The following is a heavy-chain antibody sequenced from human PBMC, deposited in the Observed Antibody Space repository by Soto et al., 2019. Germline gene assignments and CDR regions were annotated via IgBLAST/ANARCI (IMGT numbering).Heavy chain of an antibody. CDR2: IYYSGST. Sequence: QVQLQESGPGLVKPSQTLSLTCTVSGGSISSGNYYWRWIRQPPGKGLEWIGYIYYSGSTYYNPSLKSRVTISVDTSKIQFSLKLSSVTAADTAVYYCAREVTGGDFDYWGQGTLVTVSS. J-gene: IGHJ4*02. D-gene: IGHD2-21*02. CDR1: GGSISSGNYY. V-gene: IGHV4-30-4*01. CDR3: AREVTGGDFDY.